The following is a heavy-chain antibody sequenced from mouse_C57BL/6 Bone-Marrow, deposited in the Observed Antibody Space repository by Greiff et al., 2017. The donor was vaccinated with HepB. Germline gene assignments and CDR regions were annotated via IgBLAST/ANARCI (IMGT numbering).Heavy chain of an antibody. CDR3: ARKRDDGYSFDY. J-gene: IGHJ2*01. CDR1: GYTFTDHT. CDR2: IYPRDGST. V-gene: IGHV1-78*01. D-gene: IGHD2-3*01. Sequence: QVQLQPSDAELVKPGASVKISCKVSGYTFTDHTIHWMKQRPEQGLEWIGYIYPRDGSTKNNEKFKGKATLTADKFSSTAYMQLNSLTSEDSAVYFCARKRDDGYSFDYWGQGTTLTVSS.